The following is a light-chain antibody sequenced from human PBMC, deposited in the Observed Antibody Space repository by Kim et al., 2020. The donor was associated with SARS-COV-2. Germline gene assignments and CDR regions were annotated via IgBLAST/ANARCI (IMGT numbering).Light chain of an antibody. CDR3: QQTNTFPYT. CDR1: QGIGSW. Sequence: IQMTQSPSSVSASVGDKVTITCRASQGIGSWLAWYQQKPGKAPKLLIYAASTLQSGVPSRFSGSRSATDFTLTISSLQPEDFASYYCQQTNTFPYTFGQGTKLEI. V-gene: IGKV1-12*01. CDR2: AAS. J-gene: IGKJ2*01.